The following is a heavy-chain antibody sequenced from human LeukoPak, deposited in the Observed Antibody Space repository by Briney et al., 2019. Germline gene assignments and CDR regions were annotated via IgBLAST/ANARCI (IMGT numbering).Heavy chain of an antibody. D-gene: IGHD3-9*01. Sequence: SQTLSLTCTVSGDSIGTKYWSWIRRPARRGLERIGRISSIGTTDYSPSLKGRATMSLDTSKNQFSLSLRSVTAADTAVYYCARLDILVPRAVEWFDPWGQGTLVIVSS. CDR3: ARLDILVPRAVEWFDP. CDR1: GDSIGTKY. V-gene: IGHV4-4*07. CDR2: ISSIGTT. J-gene: IGHJ5*02.